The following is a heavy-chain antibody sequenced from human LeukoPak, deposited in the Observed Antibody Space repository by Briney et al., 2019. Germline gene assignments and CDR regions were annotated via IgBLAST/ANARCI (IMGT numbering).Heavy chain of an antibody. V-gene: IGHV1-46*01. CDR3: ARASYCSGGSCYFSMDV. CDR1: GYTFTSYY. CDR2: INPSGGST. J-gene: IGHJ6*02. Sequence: ASVKVSCKASGYTFTSYYMHWVRQAPGQGLEWMGIINPSGGSTSYAQKFQGRVTMTRDTSTSTVYMELSSLRSEDTAVYYCARASYCSGGSCYFSMDVWGQGTTVTVSS. D-gene: IGHD2-15*01.